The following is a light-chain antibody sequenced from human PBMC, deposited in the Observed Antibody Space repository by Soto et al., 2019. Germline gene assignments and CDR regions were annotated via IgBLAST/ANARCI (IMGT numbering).Light chain of an antibody. CDR2: DAS. CDR3: QQYNDWPIT. Sequence: ETVMTQSPATLSVSPGERGTLSCRASQSVSSNLAWYQQKPGQTPRLLIYDASTRATGIPARFSGSGSGTEFTLTISSLKSEDFAVYHCQQYNDWPITFGQGTRLEIK. V-gene: IGKV3-15*01. CDR1: QSVSSN. J-gene: IGKJ5*01.